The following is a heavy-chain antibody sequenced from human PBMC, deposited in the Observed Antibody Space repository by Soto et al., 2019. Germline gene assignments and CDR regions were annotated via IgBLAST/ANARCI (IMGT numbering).Heavy chain of an antibody. J-gene: IGHJ6*02. Sequence: QVQLVESGGGVVQPGRSLRLSCAASGFTFSSYGMHWVRQAPGKGLEWVAVIWYDGSNKYYADSVKGRFTISRDNSKNTLYLPMNSLSAEDTAVYYCARELGSLAYYYYGMDVWGQGTTVTVSS. CDR1: GFTFSSYG. CDR3: ARELGSLAYYYYGMDV. CDR2: IWYDGSNK. D-gene: IGHD6-13*01. V-gene: IGHV3-33*01.